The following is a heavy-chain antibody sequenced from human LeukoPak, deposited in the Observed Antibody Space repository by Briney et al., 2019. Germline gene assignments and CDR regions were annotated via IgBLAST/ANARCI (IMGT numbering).Heavy chain of an antibody. J-gene: IGHJ3*02. CDR1: GFTFSSYA. V-gene: IGHV3-23*01. D-gene: IGHD3-22*01. CDR2: ISGSGGST. Sequence: GGSLRLSCAASGFTFSSYAMSWVRQAPGKGLEWISGISGSGGSTYYADSVKGRFTISSDNSKNTLYLQMNSLRVEDTAVYYCANDDYYDSSGQLDAFDIWGQGTMVTVSS. CDR3: ANDDYYDSSGQLDAFDI.